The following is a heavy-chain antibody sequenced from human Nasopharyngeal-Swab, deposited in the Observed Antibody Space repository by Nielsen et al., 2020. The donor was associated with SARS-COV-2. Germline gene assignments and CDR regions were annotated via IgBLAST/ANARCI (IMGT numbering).Heavy chain of an antibody. J-gene: IGHJ6*02. CDR1: GYSFTSYW. CDR3: ARRVSSGTITRDYYYGMDV. V-gene: IGHV5-51*01. D-gene: IGHD6-25*01. Sequence: EVSCKGSGYSFTSYWIGWVRQMPGKGLEWMGIIYPGDSDTRYSPSFQGQVTISADKSISTAYLQWSSLKASDTAMYYFARRVSSGTITRDYYYGMDVWGQGTTVTVSS. CDR2: IYPGDSDT.